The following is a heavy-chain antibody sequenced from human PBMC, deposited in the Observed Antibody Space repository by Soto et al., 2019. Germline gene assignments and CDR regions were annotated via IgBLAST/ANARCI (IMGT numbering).Heavy chain of an antibody. J-gene: IGHJ4*02. V-gene: IGHV3-7*02. CDR2: IKQDENGK. Sequence: EVQLVXSGGXXVQPGGSLXLSCEASGFTFSSRWMTWVRQGPGKGLEWVANIKQDENGKDYVDSVKGRFTISRDNAKNSLYLQMNSLRAEDTAVYYCATHDGPAAAGLVLDFWGQGTLVTVSS. CDR1: GFTFSSRW. CDR3: ATHDGPAAAGLVLDF. D-gene: IGHD6-13*01.